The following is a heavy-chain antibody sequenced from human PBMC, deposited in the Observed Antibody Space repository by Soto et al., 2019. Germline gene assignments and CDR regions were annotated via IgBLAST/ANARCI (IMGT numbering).Heavy chain of an antibody. Sequence: SETLSLTCSVCGGSVSSYWWSWIRQPPGKGLEWIGYIYYTGSTNYSPSLKGRVTISLDASKSQFSLKLTSVTAADTAVYYCARGPGASDYYFDYWGPGTLVTVS. CDR2: IYYTGST. J-gene: IGHJ4*02. D-gene: IGHD3-10*01. V-gene: IGHV4-59*02. CDR1: GGSVSSYW. CDR3: ARGPGASDYYFDY.